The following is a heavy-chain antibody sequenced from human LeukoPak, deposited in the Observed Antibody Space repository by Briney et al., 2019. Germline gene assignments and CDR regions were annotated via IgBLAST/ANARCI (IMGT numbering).Heavy chain of an antibody. CDR1: GYTFTSYG. Sequence: ASVKVSSTASGYTFTSYGISWVRQAPGQGREWMGWISAYNGNTNYAQKLQGRVTMTTDTSTSTAYMELRSLRSDDTAVYYCARELLAESYYYDSSGSQFDPWGQGTLVTVSS. CDR2: ISAYNGNT. CDR3: ARELLAESYYYDSSGSQFDP. D-gene: IGHD3-22*01. J-gene: IGHJ5*02. V-gene: IGHV1-18*01.